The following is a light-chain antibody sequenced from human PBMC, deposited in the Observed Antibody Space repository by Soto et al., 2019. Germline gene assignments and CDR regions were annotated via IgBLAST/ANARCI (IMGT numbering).Light chain of an antibody. V-gene: IGLV1-40*01. Sequence: QSVLTQPPSVSGAPGQRVTISCTGSSSNIRAGYDVHWYQQLPGTAPKLLIFGNSNRPSGVPDRFSGFKSGTSASLAITGIQAEDEADYFCQSYDSSLSASVFGGGTKLTVL. CDR3: QSYDSSLSASV. J-gene: IGLJ2*01. CDR2: GNS. CDR1: SSNIRAGYD.